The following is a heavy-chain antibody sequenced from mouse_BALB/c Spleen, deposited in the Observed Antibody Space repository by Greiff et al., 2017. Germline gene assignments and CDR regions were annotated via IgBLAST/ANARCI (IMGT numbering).Heavy chain of an antibody. CDR3: ARGATVTGFAY. Sequence: ESGPGLVKPSQSLSLTCSVTGYSITSGYYWNWIRQFPGNKLEWMGYISYDGSNNYNPSLKNRISITRDTSKNQFFLKLNSVTTEDTATYYCARGATVTGFAYWGQGTLVTVSA. J-gene: IGHJ3*01. V-gene: IGHV3-6*02. D-gene: IGHD1-1*01. CDR1: GYSITSGYY. CDR2: ISYDGSN.